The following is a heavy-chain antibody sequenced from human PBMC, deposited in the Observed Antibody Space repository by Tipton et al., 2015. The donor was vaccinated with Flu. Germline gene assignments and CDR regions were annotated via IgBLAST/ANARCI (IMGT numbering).Heavy chain of an antibody. Sequence: SLRLSCAASGFTFSSYGMHWVRQAPGKGLEWVAVISSDGSNEDYADSVRGRFTISRDNSKKTLYLQMNSLRADDTAVYYCAKGFWPTPMSFLGDCWGQGTLVTVSS. CDR2: ISSDGSNE. CDR3: AKGFWPTPMSFLGDC. J-gene: IGHJ4*02. V-gene: IGHV3-30*18. CDR1: GFTFSSYG. D-gene: IGHD3-3*01.